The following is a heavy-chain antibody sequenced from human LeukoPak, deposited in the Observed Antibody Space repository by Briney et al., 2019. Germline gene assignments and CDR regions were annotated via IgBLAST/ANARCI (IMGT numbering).Heavy chain of an antibody. V-gene: IGHV1-46*01. J-gene: IGHJ4*02. Sequence: ASVKVSCKASGYTFTSYYMHWVRQAPGQGLEWMGIINPSGGSTSYAQKFQGRVTMTRDTSTSTVYMELSSLRSEDTAVYYCARNPPGYYDSSGPKRGFDYWGQGTLVTVSS. CDR3: ARNPPGYYDSSGPKRGFDY. CDR1: GYTFTSYY. D-gene: IGHD3-22*01. CDR2: INPSGGST.